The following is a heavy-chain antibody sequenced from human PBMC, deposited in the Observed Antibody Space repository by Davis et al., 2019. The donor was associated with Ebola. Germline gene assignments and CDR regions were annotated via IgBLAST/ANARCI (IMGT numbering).Heavy chain of an antibody. CDR3: ARDRGRITMVQGVYYGVDV. D-gene: IGHD3-10*01. CDR1: GYTFTSYG. J-gene: IGHJ6*02. V-gene: IGHV1-18*01. CDR2: ISAYNGNT. Sequence: ASVKVSCKASGYTFTSYGLSWVRQAPGQGLEWLGWISAYNGNTNYAQKLQGRVTMTTDTSTSTAYMELRSLRSDDTAVYYCARDRGRITMVQGVYYGVDVWGQGTTVTVSS.